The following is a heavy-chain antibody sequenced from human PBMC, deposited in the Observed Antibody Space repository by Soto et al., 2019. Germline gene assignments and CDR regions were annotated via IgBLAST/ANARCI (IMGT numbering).Heavy chain of an antibody. CDR1: GGSISSYY. CDR2: IYYSGST. D-gene: IGHD1-7*01. J-gene: IGHJ5*02. CDR3: ATYRTGTTTDWYNWFDP. V-gene: IGHV4-59*01. Sequence: PSETLSLTCTVSGGSISSYYWSWIRQPPGKGLEWIGYIYYSGSTNYNPSLKSRVTISVDTSKNQFSLKLSSVTAADTAVYYCATYRTGTTTDWYNWFDPWGRGTLVTVS.